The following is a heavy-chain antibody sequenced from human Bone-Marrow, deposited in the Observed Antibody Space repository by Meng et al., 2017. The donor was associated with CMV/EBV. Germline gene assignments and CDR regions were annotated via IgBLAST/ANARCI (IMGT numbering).Heavy chain of an antibody. D-gene: IGHD6-19*01. CDR3: ATGVADFEY. CDR2: MNPNSGNT. J-gene: IGHJ4*02. Sequence: QLVQSGAKVKKPGASVDGPGKASGYTFTSYDINSVRQAAGQGLEWMGWMNPNSGNTDYAQKFQGRVTMTRNISKSTAYMDLSSLRSEDTAVYYCATGVADFEYWGQGTLVTVSS. V-gene: IGHV1-8*01. CDR1: GYTFTSYD.